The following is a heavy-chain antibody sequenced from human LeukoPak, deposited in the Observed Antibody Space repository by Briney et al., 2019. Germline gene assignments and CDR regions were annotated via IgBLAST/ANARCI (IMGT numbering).Heavy chain of an antibody. V-gene: IGHV3-74*01. D-gene: IGHD3-10*01. CDR2: IKSDGSTT. J-gene: IGHJ4*02. CDR1: GFTFSNYW. Sequence: PGGSLRLSCAASGFTFSNYWMHWVRQAPGKGLVWVSRIKSDGSTTSYADSVRGRFTISRDNSKSTLYLQMTSLRAEDTGVYYCAKKIDSGSYPLDYWGQGTLVTISS. CDR3: AKKIDSGSYPLDY.